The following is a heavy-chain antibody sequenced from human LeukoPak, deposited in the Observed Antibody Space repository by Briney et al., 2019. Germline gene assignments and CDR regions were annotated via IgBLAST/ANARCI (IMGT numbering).Heavy chain of an antibody. CDR1: GYTFTSYD. V-gene: IGHV1-8*01. J-gene: IGHJ6*02. Sequence: ASVRVSCKASGYTFTSYDINWVRQAAGQGVEWRGWMNPNSGNTGYAQKFQGRVTMTRKNSISTAYMELSSLRSEDTAVYYCARAKDFWSGCMDVWGQGTTVTVSS. CDR2: MNPNSGNT. D-gene: IGHD3-3*01. CDR3: ARAKDFWSGCMDV.